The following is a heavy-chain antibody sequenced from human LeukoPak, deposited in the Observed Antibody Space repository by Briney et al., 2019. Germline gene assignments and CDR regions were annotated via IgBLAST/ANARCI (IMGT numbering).Heavy chain of an antibody. CDR2: ISNNGGYT. D-gene: IGHD6-6*01. CDR3: ARGYGSSRGWY. V-gene: IGHV3-23*01. Sequence: GGSLRLSCAASGFTFSSSAMSWVRQAPGKGLEWVSAISNNGGYTYYADSVQGRFTISRDNSKSTLCLQMNSLRAEDTAVYYCARGYGSSRGWYWGQGTLVTVSS. J-gene: IGHJ4*02. CDR1: GFTFSSSA.